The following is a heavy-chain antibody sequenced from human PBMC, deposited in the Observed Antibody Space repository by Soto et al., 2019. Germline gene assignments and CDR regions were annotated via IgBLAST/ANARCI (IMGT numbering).Heavy chain of an antibody. Sequence: QITLKESGPTLVRPAQTLTLTCDFSGFSLSTYHMGVAWIRQPPGKALEGLALIYSDDDKRYSPSLKDRLAISKHTSSNQVVLTITNMDPGDTATYFCAHAGDYDLLTFDHWGPGTLVTVAS. CDR1: GFSLSTYHMG. V-gene: IGHV2-5*02. CDR3: AHAGDYDLLTFDH. D-gene: IGHD4-17*01. J-gene: IGHJ4*02. CDR2: IYSDDDK.